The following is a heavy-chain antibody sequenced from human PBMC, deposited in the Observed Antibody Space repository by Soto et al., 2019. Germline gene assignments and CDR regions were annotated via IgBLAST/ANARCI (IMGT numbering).Heavy chain of an antibody. CDR3: AREAVAGLFDY. J-gene: IGHJ4*02. CDR2: ISAFYGTT. CDR1: GYTFTSYG. D-gene: IGHD6-19*01. V-gene: IGHV1-69*13. Sequence: SVKVSCKASGYTFTSYGISWVRQAPGQGLEWMGWISAFYGTTNYAQKFQGRVTITADESTSTAYMELSSLRFEDTAVYYCAREAVAGLFDYWGQGTLVTVSS.